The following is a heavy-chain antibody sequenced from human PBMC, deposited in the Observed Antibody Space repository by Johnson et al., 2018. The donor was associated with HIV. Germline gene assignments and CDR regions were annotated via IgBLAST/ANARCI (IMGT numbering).Heavy chain of an antibody. CDR1: GFTFDDYG. J-gene: IGHJ3*02. CDR2: INWNGGNT. D-gene: IGHD2-2*01. Sequence: EVQLVESGGGVVRPGGSLRLSCAASGFTFDDYGMSWVRQAPGKGLEWVSGINWNGGNTAYAESVKVRFTISRDNAKNSLYLQMNRLRAEDTAWYYWARDRAPWRYVSSISCPGDAFDIWGQGTMVSVSS. CDR3: ARDRAPWRYVSSISCPGDAFDI. V-gene: IGHV3-20*04.